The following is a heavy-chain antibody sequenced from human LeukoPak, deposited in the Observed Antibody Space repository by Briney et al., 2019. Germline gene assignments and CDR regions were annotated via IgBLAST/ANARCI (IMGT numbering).Heavy chain of an antibody. D-gene: IGHD1-26*01. CDR3: ARPFYSGSYSAAFDI. V-gene: IGHV4-34*01. Sequence: PSETLSLTCAVYGGSFSGYYWSWIRQPPGKGLEWIGSIYYSGSTYYNPSLKSRVTISVDTSKNQFSLKLSSVTAADTAVYYCARPFYSGSYSAAFDIWGQGTMVTVSS. CDR1: GGSFSGYY. J-gene: IGHJ3*02. CDR2: IYYSGST.